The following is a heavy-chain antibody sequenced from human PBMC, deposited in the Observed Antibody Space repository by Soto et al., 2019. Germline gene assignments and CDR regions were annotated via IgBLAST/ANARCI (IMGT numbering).Heavy chain of an antibody. V-gene: IGHV1-18*01. J-gene: IGHJ4*02. CDR1: GYTFTNYG. Sequence: ASVKVSCKASGYTFTNYGINWVRQAPGQGLEWMGWISAYNGNTNYAQKFQGRVTITKDTSTSTAYMELSSLRSEDTAVYYCAREYRELPAYFDYWGQGTLVTVSS. D-gene: IGHD1-7*01. CDR2: ISAYNGNT. CDR3: AREYRELPAYFDY.